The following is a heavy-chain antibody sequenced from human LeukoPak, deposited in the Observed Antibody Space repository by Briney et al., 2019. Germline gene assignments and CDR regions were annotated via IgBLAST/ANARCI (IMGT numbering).Heavy chain of an antibody. V-gene: IGHV4-39*01. CDR1: GGSISSSSYY. D-gene: IGHD4-17*01. J-gene: IGHJ4*01. Sequence: SETLSLTCTVSGGSISSSSYYWGWIRQPPGKGLQWIGSIYYRGNTYYTPSLKSRVTISVDTSKNQFSLQLSSVTAADTAVYYCASPPLDYGDYSIDYWGHGTRVTVSS. CDR3: ASPPLDYGDYSIDY. CDR2: IYYRGNT.